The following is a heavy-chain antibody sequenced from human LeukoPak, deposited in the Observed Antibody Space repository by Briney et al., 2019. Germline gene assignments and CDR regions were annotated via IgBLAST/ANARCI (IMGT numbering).Heavy chain of an antibody. CDR3: ARDRTALQDWVEFDP. CDR2: IRDSGEA. V-gene: IGHV3-66*03. CDR1: GFRVSDYY. Sequence: GGSLKLSCAVSGFRVSDYYMSWVRQAPGKGLEWVGLIRDSGEAFYADFVRGRFAISRDESENTLYLQMNSLRVEDTAVYFCARDRTALQDWVEFDPWGQGTPVIVSS. J-gene: IGHJ5*02. D-gene: IGHD3/OR15-3a*01.